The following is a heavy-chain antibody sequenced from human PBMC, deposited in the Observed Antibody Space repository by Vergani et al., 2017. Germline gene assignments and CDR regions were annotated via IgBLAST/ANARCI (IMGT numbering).Heavy chain of an antibody. CDR2: ISVHTGKT. Sequence: QVQLVQSGAEVKKPGASVKVSCKASGYTFTNYGISWVRQAPGHGLEGMGGISVHTGKTIYAQKFQGRVTMTTDTSTNTAYMELRSLKSDDTAVYFCARLLGLDYYAMDVWGQGTTVTVSS. CDR1: GYTFTNYG. CDR3: ARLLGLDYYAMDV. J-gene: IGHJ6*02. D-gene: IGHD2-8*02. V-gene: IGHV1-18*01.